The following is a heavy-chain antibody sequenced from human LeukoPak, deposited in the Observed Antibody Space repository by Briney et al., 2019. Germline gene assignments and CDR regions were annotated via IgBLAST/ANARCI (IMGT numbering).Heavy chain of an antibody. CDR3: AKEGHGSSLDY. D-gene: IGHD6-13*01. CDR1: GFTFSSYG. Sequence: PGGSLRLSCAASGFTFSSYGMHWVRQAPGKGLEWVAVISYDGSNKYYADSVKGRFTTSRDNSKNTLYLQMNSLRAEDTAVYYCAKEGHGSSLDYWGQGTLVTVSS. CDR2: ISYDGSNK. V-gene: IGHV3-30*18. J-gene: IGHJ4*02.